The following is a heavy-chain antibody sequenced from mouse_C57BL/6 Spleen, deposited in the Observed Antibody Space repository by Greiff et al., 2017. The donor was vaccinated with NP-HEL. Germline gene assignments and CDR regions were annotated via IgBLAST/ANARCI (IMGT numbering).Heavy chain of an antibody. CDR1: GYTFTSYW. Sequence: QVHVKQPGTELVKPGASVKLSCKASGYTFTSYWMHWVKQRPGQGLEWIGNINPSNGGTNYNEKFKSKATLTVDKSSSTAYMQLSSLTSEDSAVYYCARTVVAPYAMDYWGQGTSVTVSS. CDR3: ARTVVAPYAMDY. V-gene: IGHV1-53*01. J-gene: IGHJ4*01. CDR2: INPSNGGT. D-gene: IGHD1-1*01.